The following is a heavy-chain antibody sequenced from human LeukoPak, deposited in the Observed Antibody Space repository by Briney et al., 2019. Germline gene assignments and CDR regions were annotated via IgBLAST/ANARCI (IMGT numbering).Heavy chain of an antibody. Sequence: GGSVRLSCAASGFTFSSYWMHWVRQAPGKGLVWVSRINSDGSSTSYADSVKGRFTISRDNAKNTLYLQMNSLRAEDTAVYYCARDGATPYYYGMDVWGQGTTVTVSS. J-gene: IGHJ6*02. V-gene: IGHV3-74*01. CDR1: GFTFSSYW. D-gene: IGHD5-12*01. CDR2: INSDGSST. CDR3: ARDGATPYYYGMDV.